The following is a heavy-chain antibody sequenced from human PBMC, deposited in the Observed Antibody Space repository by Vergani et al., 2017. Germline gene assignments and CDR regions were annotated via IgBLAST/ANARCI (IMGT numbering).Heavy chain of an antibody. D-gene: IGHD3-22*01. CDR1: GLMFNNYG. CDR3: VNGYYYDQSGLASFDY. Sequence: QVQLVESGEGVVQPGRSLRLSCETSGLMFNNYGMHWVRQAPGKGLEWVAVISSDGSNKHYADSVKGRFTISRDNSHNTLYLQMDSLTAEDTAIYFCVNGYYYDQSGLASFDYWGQGTLVTVSS. J-gene: IGHJ4*02. CDR2: ISSDGSNK. V-gene: IGHV3-30*18.